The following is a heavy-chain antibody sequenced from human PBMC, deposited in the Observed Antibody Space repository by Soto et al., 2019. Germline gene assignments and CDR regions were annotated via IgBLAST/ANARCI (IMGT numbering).Heavy chain of an antibody. Sequence: QVQLVESGGGVVQPGRSLRLSCAASGFTFSSDGMHWVRQAPGKGLEWVAVIWYDGSNKYYADSVKGRFTISRDNSKNTLYLQMNSLRAEDTAVYYCARDMYSGYYYSSESPIGWFDPWGQGTLVTVSS. J-gene: IGHJ5*02. V-gene: IGHV3-33*01. CDR2: IWYDGSNK. CDR3: ARDMYSGYYYSSESPIGWFDP. CDR1: GFTFSSDG. D-gene: IGHD3-22*01.